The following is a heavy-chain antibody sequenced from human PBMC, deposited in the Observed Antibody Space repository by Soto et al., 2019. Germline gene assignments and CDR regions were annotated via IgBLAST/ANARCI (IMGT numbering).Heavy chain of an antibody. Sequence: SWIIHTQGKGLKWVSAISGSGGSTYYADSVKCRFTISRDNCKSTVYLQMNSLRAEDTAVYYCAKVLLGVAATNYYYYGMDVWGQGTTVTVSS. V-gene: IGHV3-23*01. CDR2: ISGSGGST. J-gene: IGHJ6*02. CDR3: AKVLLGVAATNYYYYGMDV. D-gene: IGHD2-15*01.